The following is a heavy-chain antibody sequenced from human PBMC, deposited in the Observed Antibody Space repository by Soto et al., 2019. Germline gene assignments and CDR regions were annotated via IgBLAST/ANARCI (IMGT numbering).Heavy chain of an antibody. CDR1: GGSISSGTYH. V-gene: IGHV4-31*03. Sequence: KPSETLSLTCTVSGGSISSGTYHWTWIRQHPEKGLEWIGYIYYSGSTYYNPSLKSRVTISVDTSKNQFSLKVSSVTAADTAVYYCARLQAPAGTEVYYYYYGMDVWGQGTTVTVSS. J-gene: IGHJ6*02. CDR2: IYYSGST. CDR3: ARLQAPAGTEVYYYYYGMDV. D-gene: IGHD6-13*01.